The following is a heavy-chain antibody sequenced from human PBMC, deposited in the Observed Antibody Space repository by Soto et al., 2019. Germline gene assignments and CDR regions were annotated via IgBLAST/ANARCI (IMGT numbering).Heavy chain of an antibody. CDR1: GGSISKFY. D-gene: IGHD4-17*01. CDR2: VYATGTT. Sequence: QVQLQESGPGLVKPSETLSLTCSVSGGSISKFYWSWIRKTAGKGLGWMGRVYATGTTDYNPSLRSRVAMSVDISKKTFSLRLTSVTAADTGVYYCVRDGSKTLRDWFDPWGQGKLVTVSS. V-gene: IGHV4-4*07. J-gene: IGHJ5*02. CDR3: VRDGSKTLRDWFDP.